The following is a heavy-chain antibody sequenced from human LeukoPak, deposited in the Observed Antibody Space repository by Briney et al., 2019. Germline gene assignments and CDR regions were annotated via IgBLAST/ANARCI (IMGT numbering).Heavy chain of an antibody. CDR3: ARVKVTMVRGVSSAFDI. CDR1: GYTFTSYG. CDR2: ISAYNGNT. V-gene: IGHV1-18*01. D-gene: IGHD3-10*01. Sequence: ASVEVSCKASGYTFTSYGISWVRQAPGQGLEWMGWISAYNGNTNYAQKFQGRVTMTRDTSISTAYMELSRLRSDDTAVYYCARVKVTMVRGVSSAFDIWGQGTMVTVSS. J-gene: IGHJ3*02.